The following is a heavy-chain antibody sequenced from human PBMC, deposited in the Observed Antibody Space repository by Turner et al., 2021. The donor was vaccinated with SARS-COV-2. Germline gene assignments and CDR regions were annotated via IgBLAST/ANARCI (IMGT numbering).Heavy chain of an antibody. V-gene: IGHV4-4*07. CDR2: MYTSGST. Sequence: QVQLQESGPGLVKPSETLSLTCTVSGDSLRGYYWSWIRQPAGKGLEWIGRMYTSGSTNYNPSIKSRVTMSLDSSKNQFYLKLNSVTAADTAMYYCARSGTGRYFDWLLLIDYWGQGTLVTVSS. CDR3: ARSGTGRYFDWLLLIDY. J-gene: IGHJ4*02. D-gene: IGHD3-9*01. CDR1: GDSLRGYY.